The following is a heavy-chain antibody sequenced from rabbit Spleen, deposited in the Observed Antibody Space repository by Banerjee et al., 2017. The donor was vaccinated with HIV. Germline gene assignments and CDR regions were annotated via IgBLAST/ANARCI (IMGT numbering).Heavy chain of an antibody. V-gene: IGHV1S7*01. CDR2: IDPVFGIT. D-gene: IGHD8-1*01. Sequence: QELVESAGGLVQPGGSLKLSCKASGFTLSSYYMNWVRQAPGKGLEWIGYIDPVFGITYYANWVNGRFSISRENAQNTVFLQMTSLTAADTATYFCARDGAGGSYFALWGQGTLVTVS. CDR1: GFTLSSYY. CDR3: ARDGAGGSYFAL. J-gene: IGHJ3*01.